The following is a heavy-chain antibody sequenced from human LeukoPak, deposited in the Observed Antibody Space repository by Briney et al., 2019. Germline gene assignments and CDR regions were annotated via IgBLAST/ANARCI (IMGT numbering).Heavy chain of an antibody. V-gene: IGHV4-34*01. CDR1: GGSFSGYY. CDR2: INHSGST. CDR3: ARGRGITGPYYYYYYMDV. Sequence: PSETLSLTCAVYGGSFSGYYWSWIRQPPGKGLEWIGEINHSGSTNYNPSLKSRVTTSVDTSKNQFSLKLSSVTAADTAVYYCARGRGITGPYYYYYYMDVWGKGTTVTVSS. D-gene: IGHD1-20*01. J-gene: IGHJ6*03.